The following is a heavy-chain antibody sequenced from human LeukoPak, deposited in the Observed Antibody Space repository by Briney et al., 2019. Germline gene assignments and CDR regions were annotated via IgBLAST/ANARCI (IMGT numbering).Heavy chain of an antibody. CDR3: ARGGFSYGSYYFDY. CDR1: GYTFTSYG. CDR2: ISAYNGNT. V-gene: IGHV1-18*01. D-gene: IGHD5-18*01. J-gene: IGHJ4*02. Sequence: ASVNVSCTASGYTFTSYGIILVRQAPRQRLEWIGWISAYNGNTNNAQKLQGRVTMTTDSSTRTAYMELRSLRSDDKAVYYCARGGFSYGSYYFDYWGQGTLVTVSS.